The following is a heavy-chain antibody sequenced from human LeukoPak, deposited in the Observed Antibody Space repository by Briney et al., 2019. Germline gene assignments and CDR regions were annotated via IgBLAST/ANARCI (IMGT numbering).Heavy chain of an antibody. D-gene: IGHD2-15*01. CDR2: IYHSGST. J-gene: IGHJ4*02. V-gene: IGHV4-30-2*01. Sequence: PSETLSLTCTVSGGSISSGGYYWSWIRQPPGKGLEWIGYIYHSGSTYYNPSLKSRVTISVDRSKNQFSLKLSSVTAADTAVYYCAREGSGPGDYWGQGTLVTVSS. CDR1: GGSISSGGYY. CDR3: AREGSGPGDY.